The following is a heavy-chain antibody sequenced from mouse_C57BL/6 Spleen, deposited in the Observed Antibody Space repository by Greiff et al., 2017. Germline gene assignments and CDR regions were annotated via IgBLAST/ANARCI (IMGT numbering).Heavy chain of an antibody. CDR1: GYAFSSSW. Sequence: QVQLQQSGPELVKPGASVKISCKASGYAFSSSWMNWVKQRPGKGLGWIGRIYPGDGDTNYNGKFKGKATLTADKSSSTAYMQLSSLTSEDSAVYFCARSYYSNYYSDYWGQGTTLTVSS. CDR2: IYPGDGDT. J-gene: IGHJ2*01. CDR3: ARSYYSNYYSDY. D-gene: IGHD2-5*01. V-gene: IGHV1-82*01.